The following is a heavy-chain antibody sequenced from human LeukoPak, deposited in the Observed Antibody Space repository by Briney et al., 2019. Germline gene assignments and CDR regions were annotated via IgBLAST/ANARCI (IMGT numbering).Heavy chain of an antibody. CDR1: GGSINIYY. CDR3: ARGGYYGSGNDFRFDP. Sequence: SETLSLTCTVSGGSINIYYWSWIRQPAGKGLEWIGYIYYSGSTNYKPSLKSRVTISVDTSKNQFSLKLNSVTAADTAVYYCARGGYYGSGNDFRFDPWGQGTLVTVSS. V-gene: IGHV4-59*01. J-gene: IGHJ5*02. CDR2: IYYSGST. D-gene: IGHD3-10*01.